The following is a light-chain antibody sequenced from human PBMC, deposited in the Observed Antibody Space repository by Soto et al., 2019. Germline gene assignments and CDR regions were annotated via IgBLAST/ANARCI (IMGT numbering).Light chain of an antibody. CDR2: KAS. CDR1: QSINIW. V-gene: IGKV1-5*03. J-gene: IGKJ1*01. Sequence: DIQMTQSPSTLPASVGDRVTITCRASQSINIWLAWYQQKPGRAPKLLIHKASTLESGVPSRFSGSGSGTEFTLTISSLQPDDFATYYCQHYNSYSEAFGQGTKVDIK. CDR3: QHYNSYSEA.